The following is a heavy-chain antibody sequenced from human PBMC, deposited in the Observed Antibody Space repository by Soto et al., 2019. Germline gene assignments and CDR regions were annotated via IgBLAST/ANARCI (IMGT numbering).Heavy chain of an antibody. D-gene: IGHD4-17*01. Sequence: QVQLVQSGTEVKKTGSSVKVSCKASGGTFSTFGISWVRQAPGQGLEWLGGIIPFFGIARYSQKFEDRITITADESTNTVYMDLRSLTSEDTAIYYCANSAPMDAGDKYYYDFWGQGALLTGSS. J-gene: IGHJ4*02. CDR1: GGTFSTFG. V-gene: IGHV1-69*01. CDR2: IIPFFGIA. CDR3: ANSAPMDAGDKYYYDF.